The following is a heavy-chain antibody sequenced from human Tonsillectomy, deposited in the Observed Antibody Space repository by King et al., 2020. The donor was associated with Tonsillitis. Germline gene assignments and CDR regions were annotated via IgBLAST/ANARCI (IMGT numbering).Heavy chain of an antibody. Sequence: VQLQQWGAGLLKPSETLSLTCAVYGGSFSGYYWSWIRQPPGKGLEWIGEINHSGSTNYNPSLKSRVTISVDTSKNQFSLKLSSVTAADTAVYYCARASTGIAAAGIGFLPRGPFDYWGQGTLVTVSS. CDR3: ARASTGIAAAGIGFLPRGPFDY. D-gene: IGHD6-13*01. CDR1: GGSFSGYY. CDR2: INHSGST. J-gene: IGHJ4*02. V-gene: IGHV4-34*01.